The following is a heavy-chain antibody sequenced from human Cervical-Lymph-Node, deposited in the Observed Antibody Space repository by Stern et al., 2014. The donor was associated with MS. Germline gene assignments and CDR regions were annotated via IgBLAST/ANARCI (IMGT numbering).Heavy chain of an antibody. CDR3: TREMAARRFDP. V-gene: IGHV3-66*01. Sequence: EVQLVQSGGGLAQPGGSLRLSCAASGLTVSSNYITWVRQAPGLGLEWVSLIYAGSITHYADSVKGRFTISRDNSENILYLQMNSLRVEDTAVYYCTREMAARRFDPWGQGTLVIVSS. D-gene: IGHD6-6*01. CDR1: GLTVSSNY. CDR2: IYAGSIT. J-gene: IGHJ5*02.